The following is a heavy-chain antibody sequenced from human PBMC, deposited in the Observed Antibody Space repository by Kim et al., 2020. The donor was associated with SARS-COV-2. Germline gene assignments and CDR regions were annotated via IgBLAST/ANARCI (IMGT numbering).Heavy chain of an antibody. CDR3: ARESSSWFPIVFDI. J-gene: IGHJ3*02. CDR2: IYYSGST. CDR1: GGSISSYY. D-gene: IGHD6-13*01. Sequence: SETLSLTCTVSGGSISSYYWSWIRQPPGKGLEWIGYIYYSGSTNYNPSLKSRVTISVDTSKNQFSLKLSSVTAADTAVYYCARESSSWFPIVFDIWGQGTMVTVSS. V-gene: IGHV4-59*13.